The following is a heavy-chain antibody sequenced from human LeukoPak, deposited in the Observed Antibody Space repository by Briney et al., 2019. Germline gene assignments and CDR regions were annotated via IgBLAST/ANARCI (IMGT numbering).Heavy chain of an antibody. Sequence: GGSLRLSCAASGFTFSTYSMNWVRQAPGKGLEWVSSISSSSNYIYYADSVKGRFTISRDNAKNSLYLQMNSLRAEDTAVYYCAKPARENWGSDYWGQGTLVTVSS. CDR2: ISSSSNYI. D-gene: IGHD3-16*01. CDR1: GFTFSTYS. CDR3: AKPARENWGSDY. V-gene: IGHV3-21*01. J-gene: IGHJ4*02.